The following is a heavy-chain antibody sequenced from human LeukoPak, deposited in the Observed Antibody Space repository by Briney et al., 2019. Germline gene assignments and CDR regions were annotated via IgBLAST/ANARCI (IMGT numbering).Heavy chain of an antibody. D-gene: IGHD6-6*01. CDR3: ARRLYSSSSWYYMDV. J-gene: IGHJ6*03. CDR1: GFIFSSYG. CDR2: ISSSGRTI. Sequence: GGSLRLSCAASGFIFSSYGMTWVRQAPGKGLEWVSYISSSGRTIYYADSVKGRFTISRDNAKNSLYLQMNSLRAEDTAVYYCARRLYSSSSWYYMDVWGKGTTVTVSS. V-gene: IGHV3-48*01.